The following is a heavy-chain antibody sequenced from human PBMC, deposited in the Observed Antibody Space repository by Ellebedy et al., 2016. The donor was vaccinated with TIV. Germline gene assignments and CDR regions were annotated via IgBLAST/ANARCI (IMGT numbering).Heavy chain of an antibody. CDR1: GFTFSSYA. J-gene: IGHJ4*02. CDR2: ISSSSSYI. D-gene: IGHD1-26*01. V-gene: IGHV3-21*01. Sequence: GGSLRLSXAASGFTFSSYAMNWVRQAPGKGLEWVSSISSSSSYIYYADSVKGRSTISRDNAKNSLYLQMNSLRAEDTAVYYCARDGPVDLWELPPYYFDYWGQGTLVTVSS. CDR3: ARDGPVDLWELPPYYFDY.